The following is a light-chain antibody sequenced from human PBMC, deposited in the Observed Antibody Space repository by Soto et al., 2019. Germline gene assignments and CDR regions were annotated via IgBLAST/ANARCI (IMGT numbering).Light chain of an antibody. CDR1: SSDVGGYNY. Sequence: QSALTQPASVSGSPGQSITFSCTGTSSDVGGYNYVSWYQQHPGKAPKLMIYDVNNRPSGVSDRFSGSKSGNTASLTISGLQAEDEADYYCSSYTSSSTRGVFGTGTKLTVL. CDR2: DVN. V-gene: IGLV2-14*01. J-gene: IGLJ1*01. CDR3: SSYTSSSTRGV.